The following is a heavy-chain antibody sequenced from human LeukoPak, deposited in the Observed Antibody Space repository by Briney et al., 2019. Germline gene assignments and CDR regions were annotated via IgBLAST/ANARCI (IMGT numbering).Heavy chain of an antibody. CDR3: ARDHYYDSSGYYDGEYYFDY. J-gene: IGHJ4*02. D-gene: IGHD3-22*01. CDR1: GFTFSSYG. CDR2: IWYDGSNK. Sequence: GGSLRLSCAASGFTFSSYGMHWVRQAPGKGLGWVAVIWYDGSNKYYADSVKGRFTISRDNSKNTLYLQMNSLRAEDTAVYYCARDHYYDSSGYYDGEYYFDYWGQGTLVTVSS. V-gene: IGHV3-33*01.